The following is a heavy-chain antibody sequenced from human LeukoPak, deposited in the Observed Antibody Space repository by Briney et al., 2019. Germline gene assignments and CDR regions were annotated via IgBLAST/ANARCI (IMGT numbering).Heavy chain of an antibody. CDR3: ARDLWNYDHVWGSFNGFDP. CDR1: GYTFTSYG. Sequence: GASVKVSCKASGYTFTSYGISWVRQAPGQGLEWMGWISAYNGNTNYAQKLQGRVTMTTDTSTSTAYMELRSLRSDDTAVYYCARDLWNYDHVWGSFNGFDPWGQGTLVTVSS. V-gene: IGHV1-18*01. J-gene: IGHJ5*02. CDR2: ISAYNGNT. D-gene: IGHD3-16*01.